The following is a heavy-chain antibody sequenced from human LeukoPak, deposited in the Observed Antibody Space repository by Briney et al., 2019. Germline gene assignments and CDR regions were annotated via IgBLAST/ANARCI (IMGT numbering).Heavy chain of an antibody. CDR3: ARDREEYCSGGSCQAFGI. CDR2: ISSSSSYI. Sequence: GGSLRLSCAASGFTFSSYSINWVRQAPGKGLEWVSSISSSSSYIYYADSVKGRFTISRDNAKNSLCLQMNSLRAEDTAVYYCARDREEYCSGGSCQAFGIWGQGTMVTVSS. D-gene: IGHD2-15*01. J-gene: IGHJ3*02. V-gene: IGHV3-21*01. CDR1: GFTFSSYS.